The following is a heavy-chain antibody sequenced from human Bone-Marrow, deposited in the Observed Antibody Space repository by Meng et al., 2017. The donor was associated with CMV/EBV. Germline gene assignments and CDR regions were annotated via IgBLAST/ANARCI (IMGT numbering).Heavy chain of an antibody. V-gene: IGHV1-2*02. CDR1: GYTFTDHY. D-gene: IGHD7-27*01. J-gene: IGHJ4*02. CDR3: ARDKNWGPDY. Sequence: ASVKVSCKASGYTFTDHYFHWVRQAPGQGLEWMGWIHPQSGVTNYAQKFQARVTLTRDTSINTGYMELSRLTSDEKAVYYCARDKNWGPDYWGQGTLVTVSS. CDR2: IHPQSGVT.